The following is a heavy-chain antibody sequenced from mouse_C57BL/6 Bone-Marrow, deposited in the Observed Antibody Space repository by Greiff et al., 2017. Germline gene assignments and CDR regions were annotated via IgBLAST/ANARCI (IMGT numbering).Heavy chain of an antibody. D-gene: IGHD1-1*01. CDR2: IDPENGDT. J-gene: IGHJ2*01. Sequence: EVQLVESGAELVRPGASVKLSCTASGSNIKDDYMHWVKQRPEQGLEWIGWIDPENGDTEYASKFQGKATITADTSSNTAYLQLSSLTSEDTAVYYCTVITTVGDYWGQGTTLTVSS. V-gene: IGHV14-4*01. CDR1: GSNIKDDY. CDR3: TVITTVGDY.